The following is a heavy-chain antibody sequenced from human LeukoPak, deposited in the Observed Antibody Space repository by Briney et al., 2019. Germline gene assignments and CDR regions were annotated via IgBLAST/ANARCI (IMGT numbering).Heavy chain of an antibody. CDR1: GFTFNNAW. CDR3: TTDIWTFRGLDY. D-gene: IGHD3/OR15-3a*01. V-gene: IGHV3-15*01. CDR2: IKTKTDGGPT. Sequence: GGSLRLSCAASGFTFNNAWMNWVRLAPGKGLEWIGHIKTKTDGGPTDYAAPVKGRFTISRDDSKNTVYLQMNSLKTEDTAVYYCTTDIWTFRGLDYWGQGTLVTVSS. J-gene: IGHJ4*02.